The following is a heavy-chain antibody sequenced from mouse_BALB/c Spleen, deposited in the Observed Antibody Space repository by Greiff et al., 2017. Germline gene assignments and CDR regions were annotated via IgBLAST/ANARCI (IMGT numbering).Heavy chain of an antibody. CDR1: GYSITSGYY. J-gene: IGHJ2*01. V-gene: IGHV3-6*02. Sequence: DVKLQESGPGLVKPSQSLSLTCSVTGYSITSGYYWNWIRQFPGNKLEWMGYISYDGSNNYNPSLKNRISITRDTSKNQFFLKLNSVTTEDTATYYCARRGSYYGSSYDYFDYWGQGTTLTVSS. CDR3: ARRGSYYGSSYDYFDY. D-gene: IGHD1-1*01. CDR2: ISYDGSN.